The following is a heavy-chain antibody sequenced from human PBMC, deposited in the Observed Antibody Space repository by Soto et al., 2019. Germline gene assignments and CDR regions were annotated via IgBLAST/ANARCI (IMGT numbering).Heavy chain of an antibody. D-gene: IGHD1-26*01. V-gene: IGHV4-34*12. J-gene: IGHJ6*04. CDR1: GGSFGAYY. CDR3: ARQRPTDGRWEFANYYGMDV. Sequence: PSETLSLTCAVYGGSFGAYYWSWVRQPPGKGLEWIGEIIHSESTRYNPSLKSRVTISVDTSKNQFSLKLSSVTAADTAVYYCARQRPTDGRWEFANYYGMDVWGKGTPVTSPQ. CDR2: IIHSEST.